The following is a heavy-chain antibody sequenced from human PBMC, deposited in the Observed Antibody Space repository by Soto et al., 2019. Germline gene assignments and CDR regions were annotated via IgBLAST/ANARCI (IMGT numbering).Heavy chain of an antibody. Sequence: VQLLESGGDLVQPGGSLRLSCAASGFTFSNYAMSWVRQAPGKALEWVSSINIVGGNTNYADSVRGRFTMSRDDSKNTVFLQMNSLRAEDTAIYYCSKNYYFHSWGQGTLVTVSS. CDR2: INIVGGNT. V-gene: IGHV3-23*01. CDR3: SKNYYFHS. J-gene: IGHJ4*02. CDR1: GFTFSNYA.